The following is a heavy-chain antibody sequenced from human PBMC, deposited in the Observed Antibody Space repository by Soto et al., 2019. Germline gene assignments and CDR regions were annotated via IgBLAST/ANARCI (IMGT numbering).Heavy chain of an antibody. CDR1: GYTFTSYG. CDR2: ISAYNGNT. CDR3: ARDVNYYDSSGYPDY. D-gene: IGHD3-22*01. J-gene: IGHJ4*02. Sequence: ASVKVSCKASGYTFTSYGISWVRQAPGQGLEWMGWISAYNGNTNYAQKLQGRVTMTTGTSTSTAYMELRSLRSDDTAVYYCARDVNYYDSSGYPDYWGQGTLVTVSS. V-gene: IGHV1-18*04.